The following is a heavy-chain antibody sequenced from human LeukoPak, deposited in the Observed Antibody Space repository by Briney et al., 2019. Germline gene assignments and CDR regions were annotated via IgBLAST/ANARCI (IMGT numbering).Heavy chain of an antibody. CDR1: GGSISSSSYY. J-gene: IGHJ4*02. V-gene: IGHV4-39*02. Sequence: PSETLSLTCTVSGGSISSSSYYWGWIRQPPGKGLEWIGSIYYSGSTYYNPSLKSRVTISVDTSKNQFSLKLSSVTAADTAVYYCARDINNFGEIDYWGQGTLVTVSS. CDR3: ARDINNFGEIDY. CDR2: IYYSGST. D-gene: IGHD1-20*01.